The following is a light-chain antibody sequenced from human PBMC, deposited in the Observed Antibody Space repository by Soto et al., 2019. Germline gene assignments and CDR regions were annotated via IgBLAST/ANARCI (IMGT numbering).Light chain of an antibody. CDR2: DVS. J-gene: IGLJ2*01. Sequence: QSVLTQPASVSGSPGQSITISCTGTRSDVGGYNYVSWYQQNPGKAPKLMIYDVSNRPSGVSNRFSGSKSGNTASLTISGLQAEDEADYYCSSYTSVSTVVFGGGTQLTVL. CDR3: SSYTSVSTVV. V-gene: IGLV2-14*01. CDR1: RSDVGGYNY.